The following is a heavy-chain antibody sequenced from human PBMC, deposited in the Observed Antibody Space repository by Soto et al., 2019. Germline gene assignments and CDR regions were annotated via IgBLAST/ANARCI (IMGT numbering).Heavy chain of an antibody. D-gene: IGHD2-21*02. CDR2: ISGYNGKT. V-gene: IGHV1-18*01. J-gene: IGHJ6*02. CDR1: GYTFTSYG. Sequence: QVQLVQSGGEVRKPGASVTDSCKASGYTFTSYGISWVRQAPGQGLEWMGWISGYNGKTNYAQKVQDRVTMTTDTPTSTVYLELRSLRFDDTAGYYCAREGDVPYYYCGMDVWGQGTTVTVSS. CDR3: AREGDVPYYYCGMDV.